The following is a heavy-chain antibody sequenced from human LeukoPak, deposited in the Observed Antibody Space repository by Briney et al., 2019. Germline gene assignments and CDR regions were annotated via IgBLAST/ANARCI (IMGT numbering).Heavy chain of an antibody. V-gene: IGHV3-49*03. D-gene: IGHD3-3*01. CDR3: TRDYDFWTGLGSTGYYYMDV. CDR2: IRSKAYGGTT. Sequence: GGSLRLSCTASGFTFGDYAMSWFRQAPGKGLEWVGFIRSKAYGGTTEYAASVKGRFTISRDDSKSIAYLQMNSLKTEDTAVYYCTRDYDFWTGLGSTGYYYMDVWGKGTTVTVSS. CDR1: GFTFGDYA. J-gene: IGHJ6*03.